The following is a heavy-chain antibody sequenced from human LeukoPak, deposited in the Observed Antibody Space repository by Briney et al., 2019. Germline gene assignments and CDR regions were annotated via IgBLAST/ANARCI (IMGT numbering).Heavy chain of an antibody. D-gene: IGHD5-24*01. Sequence: GGSLRLSCAASGIVFSTTAMNWARQSPGRGLEWVSAISGGGERTFYADSVKGRFTISRDNAKNSLYLQMNSLRAEDTAVYYCARDRSMATPDWFDPWGQGTLVTVSS. CDR1: GIVFSTTA. CDR3: ARDRSMATPDWFDP. V-gene: IGHV3-21*01. J-gene: IGHJ5*02. CDR2: ISGGGERT.